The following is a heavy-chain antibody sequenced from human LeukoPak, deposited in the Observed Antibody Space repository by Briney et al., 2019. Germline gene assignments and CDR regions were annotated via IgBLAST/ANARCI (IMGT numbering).Heavy chain of an antibody. V-gene: IGHV3-23*01. D-gene: IGHD6-19*01. Sequence: PGGSLRLSCAASGFTFSSYAMSRVRQAPGKGLEWVSAISGSGGSTYYADSVKGRFTISRDNSKNTLYLQMNSLRAEDTAVYYCAKVEGVDSSGFVWGQGTLVTVSS. CDR2: ISGSGGST. CDR3: AKVEGVDSSGFV. CDR1: GFTFSSYA. J-gene: IGHJ4*02.